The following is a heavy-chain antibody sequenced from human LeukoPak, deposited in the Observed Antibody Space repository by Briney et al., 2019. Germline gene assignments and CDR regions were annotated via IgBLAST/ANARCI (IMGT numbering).Heavy chain of an antibody. CDR2: VDPEDGGT. D-gene: IGHD1-26*01. CDR3: ATGKRVGAIDY. V-gene: IGHV1-69-2*01. CDR1: GYTFTDYY. Sequence: ASVKVSCKVSGYTFTDYYMHWVQQAPGKGLEWMGLVDPEDGGTIYAEKFQGRVTITADTSTDTAYMELSSLRSEDTAVYYCATGKRVGAIDYWGQGTLVTVSS. J-gene: IGHJ4*02.